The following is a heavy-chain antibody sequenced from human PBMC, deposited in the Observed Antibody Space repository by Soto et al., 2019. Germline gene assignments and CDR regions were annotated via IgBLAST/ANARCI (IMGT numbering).Heavy chain of an antibody. CDR2: IIPIFGTA. CDR1: GGTFSSYA. Sequence: SVKVSCKASGGTFSSYAISWVRQAPGQGLEWMGGIIPIFGTANYAQKFQGRVTITADESTSTAYMELSSLRSEDTAVYYCARGSSSWYGVDYWGQGTLVTVSS. V-gene: IGHV1-69*13. CDR3: ARGSSSWYGVDY. D-gene: IGHD6-13*01. J-gene: IGHJ4*02.